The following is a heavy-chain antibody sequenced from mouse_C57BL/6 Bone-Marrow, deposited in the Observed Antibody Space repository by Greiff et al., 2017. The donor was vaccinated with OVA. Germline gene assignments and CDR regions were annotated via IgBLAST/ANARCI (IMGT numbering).Heavy chain of an antibody. CDR1: GFSLTSYG. CDR3: AKTGFITTVVATLDWYFDV. CDR2: IWRGGST. D-gene: IGHD1-1*01. J-gene: IGHJ1*03. Sequence: VQVVESGPGLVQPSQSLSITCTVSGFSLTSYGVHWVRQPPGKGLEWLGVIWRGGSTDYNAAFISSLSISKDNSKSQVFFKMNSLQADDTAIYYCAKTGFITTVVATLDWYFDVWGTGTTVTVSS. V-gene: IGHV2-4*01.